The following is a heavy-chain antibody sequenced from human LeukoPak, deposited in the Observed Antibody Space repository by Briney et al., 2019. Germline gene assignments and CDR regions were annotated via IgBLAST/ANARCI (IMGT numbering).Heavy chain of an antibody. CDR2: ISAYNGNT. CDR3: ARDYSGYDPPDY. J-gene: IGHJ4*02. Sequence: ASVTVSCKASVYTFTSYGISWVRQAPGQGLEWMGWISAYNGNTNYAQKLQGRVTMTTDTSTSTAYMELRSLRSDDTAVYYCARDYSGYDPPDYWGQGTLVTVSS. V-gene: IGHV1-18*01. D-gene: IGHD5-12*01. CDR1: VYTFTSYG.